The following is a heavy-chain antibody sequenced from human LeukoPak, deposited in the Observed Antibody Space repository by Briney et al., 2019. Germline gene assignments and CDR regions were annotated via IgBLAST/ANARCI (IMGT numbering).Heavy chain of an antibody. J-gene: IGHJ4*02. CDR1: GGSISSYY. CDR3: ARGRFAELLFDI. CDR2: IYYRGST. Sequence: PSETLSLTCTVSGGSISSYYWSWTRQPPGKGLEWIGYIYYRGSTNYNPSLKSRVTISVDTSKNQFSLKLSSVTAADTAVYYCARGRFAELLFDIWGQGTLVTVSS. V-gene: IGHV4-59*08. D-gene: IGHD3-10*01.